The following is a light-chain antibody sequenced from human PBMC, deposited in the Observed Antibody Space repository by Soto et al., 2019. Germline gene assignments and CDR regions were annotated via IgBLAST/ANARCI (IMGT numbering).Light chain of an antibody. CDR2: EVF. CDR3: LSYVGRETGV. J-gene: IGLJ1*01. Sequence: QSALTQPPSASGSPGQSVTISCTGTSNDIGAYNYVSWYQHHPGKVPKLLIYEVFRRPSGVPDRFSASKSGNTASLTVSGLQLEDEADYYCLSYVGRETGVFGSGTKLTVL. CDR1: SNDIGAYNY. V-gene: IGLV2-8*01.